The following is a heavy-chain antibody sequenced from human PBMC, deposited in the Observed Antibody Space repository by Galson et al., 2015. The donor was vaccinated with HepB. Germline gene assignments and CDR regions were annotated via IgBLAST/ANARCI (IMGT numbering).Heavy chain of an antibody. J-gene: IGHJ4*02. CDR3: AKDRVGALIN. Sequence: SLRLSCAASGFTLSSYGMHWVRQAPGKGLEWVAVISYDGSNKYYADSVKGRFTISRDNSKNTLYLQMNSLRAEDTAVYYCAKDRVGALINWGQGTLVTVSS. CDR1: GFTLSSYG. D-gene: IGHD1-26*01. V-gene: IGHV3-30*18. CDR2: ISYDGSNK.